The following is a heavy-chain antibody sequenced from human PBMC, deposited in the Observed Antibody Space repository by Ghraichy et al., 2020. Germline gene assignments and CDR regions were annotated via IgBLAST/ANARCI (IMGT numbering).Heavy chain of an antibody. D-gene: IGHD6-19*01. CDR2: ISGSGGST. Sequence: GGSLRLSCAASGFTFSSYAMSWVRQAPGKGLEWVSAISGSGGSTYYADSVKGRFTISRDNSKNTLYLQMNSLRAEDTAVYYCAKDVLWGSAVAGTSDYWGQGTLVTVSS. V-gene: IGHV3-23*01. CDR3: AKDVLWGSAVAGTSDY. J-gene: IGHJ4*02. CDR1: GFTFSSYA.